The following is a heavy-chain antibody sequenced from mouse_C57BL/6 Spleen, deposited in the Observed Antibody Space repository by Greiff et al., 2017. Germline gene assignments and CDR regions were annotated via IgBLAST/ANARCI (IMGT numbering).Heavy chain of an antibody. CDR1: GYSITSGYY. V-gene: IGHV3-6*01. D-gene: IGHD1-1*01. Sequence: EVKVEESGPGLVKPSQSLSLTCSVTGYSITSGYYWNWIRQFPGNKLEWMGYISYDGSNNYNPSLKNRISITRDTSKNQFFLKLNSVTTEDTATYYCAREGITTVVAGFDYWGQGTTLTVSS. CDR2: ISYDGSN. J-gene: IGHJ2*01. CDR3: AREGITTVVAGFDY.